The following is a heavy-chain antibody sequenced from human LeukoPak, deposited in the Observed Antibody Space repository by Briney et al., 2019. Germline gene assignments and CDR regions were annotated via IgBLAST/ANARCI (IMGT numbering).Heavy chain of an antibody. CDR3: ARDRGVLRYFDWLFEFDY. CDR1: GGTFSSYA. J-gene: IGHJ4*02. D-gene: IGHD3-9*01. V-gene: IGHV1-69*06. CDR2: IIPIFGTA. Sequence: SVKVSCKASGGTFSSYAISWVRQAPGQGLEWMGGIIPIFGTANYAQKFQGRVTITADKSTSTAYMELSSLRTEDTAVYYCARDRGVLRYFDWLFEFDYWGQGTLVTVSS.